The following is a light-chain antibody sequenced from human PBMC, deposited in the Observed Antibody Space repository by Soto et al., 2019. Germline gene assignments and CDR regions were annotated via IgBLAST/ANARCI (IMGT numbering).Light chain of an antibody. CDR2: GAS. CDR3: QQYGSSPQT. Sequence: EIVLTQVSGTLFFSSAERGTPSRRASQRVSSSYLAWYQQQPGQAPRLLIYGASSRATGIPERFSGSGSGTDFTLTISRLEPEDFAVYYCQQYGSSPQTCGQGTKVDIK. J-gene: IGKJ1*01. CDR1: QRVSSSY. V-gene: IGKV3-20*01.